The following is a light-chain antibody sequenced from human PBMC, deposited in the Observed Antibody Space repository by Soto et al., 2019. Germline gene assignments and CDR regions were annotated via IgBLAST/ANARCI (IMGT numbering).Light chain of an antibody. J-gene: IGKJ4*01. V-gene: IGKV1-33*01. Sequence: IQMTQSPSSLSASIGDRVTITCQASHDIRNSLNWYQQTPGKPPKLLISDASNLELGVPSKLSGTGFGTDLSFTIINLQPEDIATYYCHQYDNLPLTFGVGTKVEIK. CDR3: HQYDNLPLT. CDR2: DAS. CDR1: HDIRNS.